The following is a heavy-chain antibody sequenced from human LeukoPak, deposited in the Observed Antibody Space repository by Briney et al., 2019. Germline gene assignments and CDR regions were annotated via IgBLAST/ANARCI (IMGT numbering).Heavy chain of an antibody. Sequence: GSLRLSCAASGFTFSSYEMNWVRQAPGKGLEWVSGISGRGGSTYYADSVKGRFTISRDNSKNTLYLQMNSLRAEDTAVYYCAKDFWSGYYVGYFDYWGQGTLVTVSS. D-gene: IGHD3-3*01. CDR2: ISGRGGST. CDR1: GFTFSSYE. J-gene: IGHJ4*02. V-gene: IGHV3-23*01. CDR3: AKDFWSGYYVGYFDY.